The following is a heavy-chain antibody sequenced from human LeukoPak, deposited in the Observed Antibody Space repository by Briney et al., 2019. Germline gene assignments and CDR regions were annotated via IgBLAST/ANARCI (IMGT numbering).Heavy chain of an antibody. Sequence: PGGSLRLSCAASGFTFSNAWMSWVRQAPGKGLEWVGRIKSKTDGGTTDYAAPVKGRFTVSRDDSKNTLYLQMNSLKTEDTAVYYCARVSVRFLEWYAFDYWGQGTLVTVSS. CDR2: IKSKTDGGTT. V-gene: IGHV3-15*01. J-gene: IGHJ4*02. D-gene: IGHD3-3*01. CDR1: GFTFSNAW. CDR3: ARVSVRFLEWYAFDY.